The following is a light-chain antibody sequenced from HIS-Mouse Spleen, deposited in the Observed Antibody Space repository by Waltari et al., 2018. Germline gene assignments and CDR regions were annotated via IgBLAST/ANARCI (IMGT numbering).Light chain of an antibody. J-gene: IGLJ2*01. Sequence: QSALTQPPSASGSPGQSVTISCTGTSSDVGGYNYVSWYQQPPGKAPKLMIYEVSKRPYGVPGLFSGSKSGNTASLTVSGLKDGDEADYYCSSYAGSNNLVFGGGTKLTVL. V-gene: IGLV2-8*01. CDR2: EVS. CDR1: SSDVGGYNY. CDR3: SSYAGSNNLV.